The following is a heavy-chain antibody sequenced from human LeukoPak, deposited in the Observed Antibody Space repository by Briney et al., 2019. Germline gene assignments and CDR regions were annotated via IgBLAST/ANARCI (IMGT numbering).Heavy chain of an antibody. CDR1: GYTFTSYA. Sequence: ASVKVSCKASGYTFTSYAMNWVRQAPGQGLEWMGWINTNTGNPTYAQGFTGRFVFSLDTSVSTAYLQISSLKAEDTAVYYCASSLTHTFDWLFGWGNWFDPWGQGTLVTVSS. J-gene: IGHJ5*02. CDR3: ASSLTHTFDWLFGWGNWFDP. D-gene: IGHD3-9*01. V-gene: IGHV7-4-1*02. CDR2: INTNTGNP.